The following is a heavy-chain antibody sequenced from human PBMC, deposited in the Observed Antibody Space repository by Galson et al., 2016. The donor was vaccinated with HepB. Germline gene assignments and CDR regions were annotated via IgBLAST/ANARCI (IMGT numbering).Heavy chain of an antibody. J-gene: IGHJ4*02. V-gene: IGHV3-30-3*01. D-gene: IGHD1-26*01. Sequence: SLRLSCAASGFTFSSYAMHWVRQAPGKGLEWVAVISYDGSNKKYADSVKGRFTITRDNSKNTVYLQMNSLRAEDTAVYYCASGSQVGAKRPFDYWGQGTLVTVSS. CDR2: ISYDGSNK. CDR1: GFTFSSYA. CDR3: ASGSQVGAKRPFDY.